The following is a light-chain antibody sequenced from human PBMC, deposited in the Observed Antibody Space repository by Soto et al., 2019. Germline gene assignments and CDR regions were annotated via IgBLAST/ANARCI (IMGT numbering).Light chain of an antibody. CDR1: QSVGSD. CDR3: LQYDTSPLT. CDR2: GAS. V-gene: IGKV3-20*01. Sequence: EIVMTQSPATLSVSPGERATLSCRASQSVGSDLAWYQQKPGQAPRLVIYGASSRATGIPDRFSGSGSGTDFSLTISRLEPEDFAVYYCLQYDTSPLTFGGGTKVDLK. J-gene: IGKJ4*01.